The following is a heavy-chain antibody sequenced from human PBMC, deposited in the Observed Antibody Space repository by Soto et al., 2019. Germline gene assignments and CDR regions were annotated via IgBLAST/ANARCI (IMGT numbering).Heavy chain of an antibody. CDR2: ISSSSSTI. CDR1: GFTFSSYS. CDR3: ARADHEDYDILTGYPLLDY. Sequence: GGSLRLSCAASGFTFSSYSMNWVRQAPGKGLEWVSYISSSSSTIYYADSVKGRFTISRDNAKNSLYLQMNSLRAEDTAVYYCARADHEDYDILTGYPLLDYWGQGTLVTVSS. V-gene: IGHV3-48*01. J-gene: IGHJ4*02. D-gene: IGHD3-9*01.